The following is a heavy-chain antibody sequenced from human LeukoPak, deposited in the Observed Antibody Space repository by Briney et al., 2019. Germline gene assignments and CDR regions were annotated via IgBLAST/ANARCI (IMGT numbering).Heavy chain of an antibody. CDR2: ISGSGGST. J-gene: IGHJ3*02. CDR1: GFTFSSYA. Sequence: GGSLRLSCAASGFTFSSYAMSWVRQAPGKGLEWVSAISGSGGSTYYADSVKGRFTISRDNSKNTLYLQINSLRAEDTAVYYCARGTAGYDFWSAYYTGAFDIWGQGTMVTVSS. D-gene: IGHD3-3*01. CDR3: ARGTAGYDFWSAYYTGAFDI. V-gene: IGHV3-23*01.